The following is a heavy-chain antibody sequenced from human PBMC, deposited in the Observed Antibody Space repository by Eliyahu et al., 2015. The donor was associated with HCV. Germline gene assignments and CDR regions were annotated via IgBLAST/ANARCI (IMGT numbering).Heavy chain of an antibody. CDR1: GFTFXXYN. CDR2: ISGSSSYI. V-gene: IGHV3-21*01. Sequence: EVQLVESGGGLVKPGGSLXLSCAASGFTFXXYNMNWVRQAPXKGLEWVSSISGSSSYIYYADSVKGRFTISRDNAKNSVYLQMNSLRAEDTAVYYCAPDPKITRGRGEYFQHWGQGTLVTVSS. D-gene: IGHD3-10*01. CDR3: APDPKITRGRGEYFQH. J-gene: IGHJ1*01.